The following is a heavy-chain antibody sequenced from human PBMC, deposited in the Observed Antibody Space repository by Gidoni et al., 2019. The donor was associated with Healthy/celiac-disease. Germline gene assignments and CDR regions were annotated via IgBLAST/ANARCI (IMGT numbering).Heavy chain of an antibody. CDR1: GLTFSSEA. Sequence: EAQLLESGGGLVQPGGTLRLFSPASGLTFSSEAVGRVRKAPGKGREWVSAISGSGGSTYYAESVKGRFTISRDNSKNTLYLQMNSLRAEDTAVYYCAKAVGVPGDFDYWGQGTLVTVSS. CDR2: ISGSGGST. V-gene: IGHV3-23*01. CDR3: AKAVGVPGDFDY. D-gene: IGHD2-21*01. J-gene: IGHJ4*02.